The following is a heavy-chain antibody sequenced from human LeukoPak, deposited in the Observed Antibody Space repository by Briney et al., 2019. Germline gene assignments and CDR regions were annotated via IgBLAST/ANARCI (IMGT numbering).Heavy chain of an antibody. CDR3: AKGGSSGWYVSNWFDP. D-gene: IGHD6-19*01. CDR2: IRGSGGST. V-gene: IGHV3-23*01. J-gene: IGHJ5*02. CDR1: GLTVSSNY. Sequence: PGGSLRLSCAASGLTVSSNYMSWVRQAPGKGLEWVSVIRGSGGSTYYADSVKGRFTISRDNSKNTLYLQMNSLRAEDTAVYHCAKGGSSGWYVSNWFDPWGQGTLVTVSS.